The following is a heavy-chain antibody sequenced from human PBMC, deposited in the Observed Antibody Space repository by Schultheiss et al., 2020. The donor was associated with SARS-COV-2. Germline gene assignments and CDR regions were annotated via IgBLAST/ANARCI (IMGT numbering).Heavy chain of an antibody. CDR3: AKKASGWRQDAFDI. CDR2: VSGSGGST. CDR1: GFTLTTYA. V-gene: IGHV3-23*01. Sequence: GGSLRLSCAASGFTLTTYALSWVRQAPGKGLEWVSEVSGSGGSTHYADSVKGRFTISRDISKNTLYLQMNSLRAEDTAVYYCAKKASGWRQDAFDIWGQGTMVTVSS. J-gene: IGHJ3*02. D-gene: IGHD6-19*01.